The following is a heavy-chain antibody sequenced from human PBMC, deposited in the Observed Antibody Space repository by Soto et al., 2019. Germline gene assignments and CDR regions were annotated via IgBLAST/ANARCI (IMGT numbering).Heavy chain of an antibody. V-gene: IGHV3-33*01. CDR1: GFTFSSYG. CDR3: ARDGIAVAVTQDWYFDL. CDR2: IWYDGSNK. Sequence: QVQLVESGGGVVQPGRSLRLSCAASGFTFSSYGMHWVRQAPGKGLEWVAVIWYDGSNKYYADSVKGRFTISRDKSKNTLYLQMNSLRAEDTAVYYCARDGIAVAVTQDWYFDLWGRGTLVTVSS. J-gene: IGHJ2*01. D-gene: IGHD6-19*01.